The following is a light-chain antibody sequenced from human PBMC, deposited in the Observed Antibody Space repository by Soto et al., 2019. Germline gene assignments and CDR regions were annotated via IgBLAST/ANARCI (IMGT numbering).Light chain of an antibody. CDR1: QGVSSN. V-gene: IGKV3-15*01. CDR3: QQYNNWPPIT. Sequence: EIGITQSPAPLSVSPRERATLSCRASQGVSSNLAWYQQKPGQAPRLLIYGASTRATGIPARFSGSGSGTEFTLTISSLQSEDFAVYYCQQYNNWPPITFGQGTRLEI. J-gene: IGKJ5*01. CDR2: GAS.